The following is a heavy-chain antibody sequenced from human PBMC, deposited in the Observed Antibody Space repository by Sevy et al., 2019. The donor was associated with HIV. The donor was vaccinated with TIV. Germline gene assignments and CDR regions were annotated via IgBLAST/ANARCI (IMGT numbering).Heavy chain of an antibody. V-gene: IGHV4-39*01. CDR3: ARRGMATIAGWYFDY. J-gene: IGHJ4*02. D-gene: IGHD5-12*01. CDR2: IYYSGST. CDR1: GGSISSSSYY. Sequence: SETLSLTCTVSGGSISSSSYYWGWIRRPPGKGLEWIGSIYYSGSTYYNPSLKSRVTISVDTSKNQFSLKLSSVTAADTAVYYCARRGMATIAGWYFDYWGQGTLVTVSS.